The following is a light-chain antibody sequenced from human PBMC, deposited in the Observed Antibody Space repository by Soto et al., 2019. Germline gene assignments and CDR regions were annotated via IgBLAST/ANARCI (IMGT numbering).Light chain of an antibody. V-gene: IGKV1-5*03. CDR1: QTISSW. CDR2: KAS. J-gene: IGKJ1*01. CDR3: QHYNSFSVT. Sequence: DIQMTQSPSTLSGSVGDRVTITCRASQTISSWLAWYQQKPGKAPKLLIYKASTLKSGVPSRFSGRGSGTEFTLTISSLQPDDFATYYCQHYNSFSVTFGQGTKVDIK.